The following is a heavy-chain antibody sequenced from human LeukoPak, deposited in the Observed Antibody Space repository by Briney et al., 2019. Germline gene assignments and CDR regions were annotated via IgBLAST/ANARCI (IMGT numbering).Heavy chain of an antibody. V-gene: IGHV4-39*01. D-gene: IGHD6-19*01. J-gene: IGHJ5*02. CDR1: GGSISSSYY. Sequence: SETLSLTCAVSGGSISSSYYWGWIRQPPGKGLEWIGSIYYSGSTYYNPSLKSRVTISVDTSKNQFSLKLSSVTAADTAVYYCARCVSSGWYDNWGQGTLVTVSS. CDR3: ARCVSSGWYDN. CDR2: IYYSGST.